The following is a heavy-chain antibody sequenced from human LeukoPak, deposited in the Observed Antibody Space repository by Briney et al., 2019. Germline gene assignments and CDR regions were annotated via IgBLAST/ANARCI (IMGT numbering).Heavy chain of an antibody. Sequence: GGSLRQSCAASGFTFSSYEMNWVRQAPGKGLEWVSYISSSGSTIYYAASVKGRFTISRDNAKNALYLQINSLRAEDTAVYYCAELGITMIGGVWGKGTTVTISS. V-gene: IGHV3-48*03. D-gene: IGHD3-10*02. CDR2: ISSSGSTI. J-gene: IGHJ6*04. CDR3: AELGITMIGGV. CDR1: GFTFSSYE.